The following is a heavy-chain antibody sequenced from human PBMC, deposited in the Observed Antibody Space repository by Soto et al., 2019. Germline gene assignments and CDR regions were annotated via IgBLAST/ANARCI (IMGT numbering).Heavy chain of an antibody. CDR2: FDPEDGET. J-gene: IGHJ6*02. CDR3: ATTIFGDTYYYYGMDV. D-gene: IGHD3-3*01. Sequence: ASVKVSCKVSGYTLTELSMHWVRQAPGKGLEWMGGFDPEDGETIYAQKFQGRVTMTEDTSTDTAYMELSSLRSEDTAVYYCATTIFGDTYYYYGMDVWGQGTTVTVSS. V-gene: IGHV1-24*01. CDR1: GYTLTELS.